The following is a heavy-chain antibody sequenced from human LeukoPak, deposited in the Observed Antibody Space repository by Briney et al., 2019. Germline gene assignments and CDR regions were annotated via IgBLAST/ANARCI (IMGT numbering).Heavy chain of an antibody. CDR3: AKDIFSSGGSFTFDY. CDR1: GFTFSSYA. J-gene: IGHJ4*02. Sequence: GGSLRLSCAASGFTFSSYAMSWVRQAPGKGLEWVSAISGSGGSTYYADSVKGRFTISRDNSKSTLYLQMNSLRAEDTAVYYCAKDIFSSGGSFTFDYWGQGTLVTVSS. V-gene: IGHV3-23*01. D-gene: IGHD2-15*01. CDR2: ISGSGGST.